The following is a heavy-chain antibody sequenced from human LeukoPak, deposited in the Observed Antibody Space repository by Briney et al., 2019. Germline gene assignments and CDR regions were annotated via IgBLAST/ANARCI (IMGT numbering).Heavy chain of an antibody. CDR1: GYTFTGYY. J-gene: IGHJ5*02. D-gene: IGHD4-17*01. Sequence: ASVKVSCKASGYTFTGYYMHWVRQAPGQGLEWMGWINPNSGGTNYAQKFQGRVTMTRDTSISTAYMELSRLRSDDTAVYYCARDLEYGDYVNWFDPWGQGTLVPVSS. CDR3: ARDLEYGDYVNWFDP. CDR2: INPNSGGT. V-gene: IGHV1-2*02.